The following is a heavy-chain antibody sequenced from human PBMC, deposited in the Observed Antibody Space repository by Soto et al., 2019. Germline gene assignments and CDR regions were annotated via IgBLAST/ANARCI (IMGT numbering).Heavy chain of an antibody. CDR1: GGSITSYY. V-gene: IGHV4-4*07. CDR2: VYSSGGT. D-gene: IGHD3-3*01. CDR3: ARGQRFSDWFDP. J-gene: IGHJ5*02. Sequence: SXTLSLTCTVSGGSITSYYWTWIRQPAGKGLEWIGRVYSSGGTHYNPSLKSRVTISLDTSKNQFSLRLLSVTDADTAVYFCARGQRFSDWFDPWGQGTLVTVSS.